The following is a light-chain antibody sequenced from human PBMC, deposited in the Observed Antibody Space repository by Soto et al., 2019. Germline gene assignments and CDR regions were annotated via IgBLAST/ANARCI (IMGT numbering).Light chain of an antibody. CDR2: AAS. Sequence: DIQMTQSPSSLSASVGDRVTITCRASQSISSYLNWYQQKPGKAPKLLIYAASSLRSGVPSRFSGSGSGTDFTLAISSLQPGDFATYYCQQTESIPITFGQGTRLEIK. CDR1: QSISSY. CDR3: QQTESIPIT. J-gene: IGKJ5*01. V-gene: IGKV1-39*01.